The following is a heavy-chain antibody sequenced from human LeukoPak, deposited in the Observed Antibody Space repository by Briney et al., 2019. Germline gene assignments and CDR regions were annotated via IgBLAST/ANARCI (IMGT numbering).Heavy chain of an antibody. J-gene: IGHJ4*02. CDR1: DYSISSGYY. D-gene: IGHD1-20*01. CDR2: IYHNGVT. V-gene: IGHV4-38-2*02. CDR3: ARVYLERFAKLFDY. Sequence: SETLSLTCTVSDYSISSGYYWGWIRQPPGKGLEWIGSIYHNGVTFSNASLRSRLSISVDTSKNQFSLRLSSVTAADTAVYYCARVYLERFAKLFDYWGQGTLVTVSS.